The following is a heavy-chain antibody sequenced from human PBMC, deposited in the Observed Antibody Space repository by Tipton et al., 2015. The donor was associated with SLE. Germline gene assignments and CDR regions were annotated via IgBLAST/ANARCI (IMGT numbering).Heavy chain of an antibody. Sequence: QLVQSGGGLVQPGGSLRLSCAASGFTFSSYWMSWVRQAPGKGLEWVANIKQDGSEKYYVDSVKGRFTISRDNAKNSLYLQMNSLRAEDTAVYYCASLDRGATYNWFDPWGQGTLVTVSS. J-gene: IGHJ5*02. V-gene: IGHV3-7*01. CDR1: GFTFSSYW. CDR2: IKQDGSEK. D-gene: IGHD5-12*01. CDR3: ASLDRGATYNWFDP.